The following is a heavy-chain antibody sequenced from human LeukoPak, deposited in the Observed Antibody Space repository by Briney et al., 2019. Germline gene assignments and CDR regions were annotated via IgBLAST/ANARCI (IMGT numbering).Heavy chain of an antibody. D-gene: IGHD1-26*01. Sequence: SETLSLTCTVSGGSISSRTYHWGWIRQPPGKGLEWIGTIYHRGNTYYNPSLESRVTISVDTSKNQFSLRLTSMTAADTAVYYCAREDIGSYGDFDYWGQGTLVTVSS. CDR2: IYHRGNT. J-gene: IGHJ4*02. CDR3: AREDIGSYGDFDY. V-gene: IGHV4-39*07. CDR1: GGSISSRTYH.